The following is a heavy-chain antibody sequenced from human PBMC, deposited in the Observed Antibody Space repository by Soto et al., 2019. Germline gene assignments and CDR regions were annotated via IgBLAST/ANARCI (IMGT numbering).Heavy chain of an antibody. CDR2: IYYSGST. V-gene: IGHV4-59*01. CDR1: GGSISSYY. CDR3: ARRSYCSGGSCHDY. J-gene: IGHJ4*02. D-gene: IGHD2-15*01. Sequence: QVQLQESGPGLVKPSETLSLTCTVSGGSISSYYWSWIRQPPGKGLEWIGYIYYSGSTNYNPSPKSPVPISVDTSKNQFSLKLSSVTAAETAVYYCARRSYCSGGSCHDYWAQGTLVTVSS.